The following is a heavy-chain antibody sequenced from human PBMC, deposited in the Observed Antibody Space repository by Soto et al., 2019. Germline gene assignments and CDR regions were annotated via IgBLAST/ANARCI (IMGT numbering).Heavy chain of an antibody. D-gene: IGHD2-15*01. CDR1: GFSLSTDGVG. CDR2: IYWDDDK. CDR3: AHRVEGRSASCFDY. Sequence: QITLKESGPSLVKPTQTLTLTCTFSGFSLSTDGVGVGWLRQPPGKALEWLAVIYWDDDKRYSPSLRSRLSITKDISRNQVDLTMTNMDPVDTATYYCAHRVEGRSASCFDYWGQGNLVTVSS. V-gene: IGHV2-5*02. J-gene: IGHJ4*02.